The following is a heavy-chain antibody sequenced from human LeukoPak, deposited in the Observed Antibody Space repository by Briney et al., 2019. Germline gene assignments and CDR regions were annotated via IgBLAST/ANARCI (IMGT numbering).Heavy chain of an antibody. Sequence: SETLSLTCTVSGGSISSYYWSWIRQPAGKGLEWIGRIYTSGSTNYNPSLKSRVTISVDTSKKQFSLKLSSVTAADTAVYFCASGSGDKGPHWFDPWGQGTLVTVSS. J-gene: IGHJ5*02. D-gene: IGHD2-21*02. V-gene: IGHV4-4*07. CDR3: ASGSGDKGPHWFDP. CDR2: IYTSGST. CDR1: GGSISSYY.